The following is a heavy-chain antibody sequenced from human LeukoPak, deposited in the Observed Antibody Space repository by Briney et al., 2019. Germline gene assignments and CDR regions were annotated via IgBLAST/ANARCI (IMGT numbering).Heavy chain of an antibody. CDR1: GFIFRSYE. D-gene: IGHD4-17*01. V-gene: IGHV3-48*03. J-gene: IGHJ4*02. CDR3: ARDRSTVTTWVDY. CDR2: ISSSGTTI. Sequence: AGGSLRLSCAASGFIFRSYEMNWVRQAPGKGLEWVSYISSSGTTIYYADSVKGRFTISRDNAKNSLYLQMNSLRAEDTAVYYCARDRSTVTTWVDYWGQGTLVTVSS.